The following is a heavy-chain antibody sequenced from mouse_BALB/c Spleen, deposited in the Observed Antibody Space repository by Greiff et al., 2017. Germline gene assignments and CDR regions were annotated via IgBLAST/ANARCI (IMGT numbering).Heavy chain of an antibody. CDR2: IDPENGNT. CDR3: ALYGSSPGY. D-gene: IGHD1-1*01. V-gene: IGHV14-1*02. Sequence: VQLKQSGAELVRPGALVKLSCKASGFNIKDYYMHWVKQRPEQGLEWIGWIDPENGNTIYDPKFQGKASITADTSSNTAYLQLSSLTSEDTAVYYCALYGSSPGYWGQGTTLTVSS. J-gene: IGHJ2*01. CDR1: GFNIKDYY.